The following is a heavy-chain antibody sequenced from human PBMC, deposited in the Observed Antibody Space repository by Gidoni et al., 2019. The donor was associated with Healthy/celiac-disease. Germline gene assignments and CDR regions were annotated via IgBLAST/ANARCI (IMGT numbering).Heavy chain of an antibody. CDR3: ARVGRSRAVAGTRDGLYYGMDV. J-gene: IGHJ6*02. V-gene: IGHV3-21*01. CDR1: GFTFSSYS. CDR2: ISSSSSYI. D-gene: IGHD6-19*01. Sequence: EVQLVESGGGLVKPGGSLRLSCAASGFTFSSYSMHWVRQAPGKGLEWVSSISSSSSYIYYADSVKGRFTISRDNAKNSLYLQMNSLRAEDTAVYYCARVGRSRAVAGTRDGLYYGMDVWGQGTTVTVSS.